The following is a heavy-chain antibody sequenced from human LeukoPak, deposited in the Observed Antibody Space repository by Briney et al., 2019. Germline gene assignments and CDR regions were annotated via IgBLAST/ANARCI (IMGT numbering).Heavy chain of an antibody. D-gene: IGHD3-9*01. V-gene: IGHV1-2*06. Sequence: ASVKVSCEASGYTFTGYYMHWVRQAPGQGLEWMGRINPNSGGTNYAQKFQGRVTMTRDTSISTAYMELSRLRSDDTAVYYCARGLDYDILTGYFRDYWGQGTLVTVSS. J-gene: IGHJ4*02. CDR1: GYTFTGYY. CDR3: ARGLDYDILTGYFRDY. CDR2: INPNSGGT.